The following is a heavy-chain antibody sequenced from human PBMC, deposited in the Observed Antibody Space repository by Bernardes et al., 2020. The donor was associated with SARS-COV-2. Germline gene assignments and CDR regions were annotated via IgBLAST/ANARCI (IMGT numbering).Heavy chain of an antibody. CDR3: AKGRSTGWFGELSMDV. CDR2: ISAIGGST. D-gene: IGHD3-10*01. V-gene: IGHV3-23*01. Sequence: GGSLRLSCVASGFTFSKNAMTWVRQVPGKGLEWVSAISAIGGSTYYAESVKGRFTISRDNSRNTLYLEMNSLRAEDTAVYYCAKGRSTGWFGELSMDVWGQGTTVTVSS. J-gene: IGHJ6*02. CDR1: GFTFSKNA.